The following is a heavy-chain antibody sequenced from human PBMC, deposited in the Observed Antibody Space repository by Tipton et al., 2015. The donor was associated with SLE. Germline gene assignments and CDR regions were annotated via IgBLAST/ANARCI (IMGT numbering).Heavy chain of an antibody. CDR1: GGSISSGNYY. D-gene: IGHD4-11*01. Sequence: TLSLTCTVSGGSISSGNYYWSWIRQPAGKGLEWIGRIYTSGSTNYNPSLKSRITISLDKSNNHFSLRLSSLTAADTAVYYCARGPDYSNYYFYRMDVWGQGTTVTVSS. CDR3: ARGPDYSNYYFYRMDV. V-gene: IGHV4-61*02. J-gene: IGHJ6*02. CDR2: IYTSGST.